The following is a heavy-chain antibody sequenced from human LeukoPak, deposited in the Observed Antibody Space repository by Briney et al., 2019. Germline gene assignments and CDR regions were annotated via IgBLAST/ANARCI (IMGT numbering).Heavy chain of an antibody. CDR2: ISGSGGST. CDR1: GFTFSSYG. Sequence: GGTLRLSCAASGFTFSSYGMSWVRQAPGKGLEWVSAISGSGGSTYYADSVKGRFTISRDNSKNTLYLQMNSLRAEDTAVYYCAKDVEVATTPRAFDIWGQGTMVTVSS. J-gene: IGHJ3*02. CDR3: AKDVEVATTPRAFDI. D-gene: IGHD5-12*01. V-gene: IGHV3-23*01.